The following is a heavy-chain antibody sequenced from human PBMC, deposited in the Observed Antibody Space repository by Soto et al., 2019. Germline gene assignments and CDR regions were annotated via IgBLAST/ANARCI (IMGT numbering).Heavy chain of an antibody. CDR3: AKATYDTTFYTSSFDS. Sequence: VQLLESGVGLVQPGGSLRLSCAASEFTFSNYAMTWVRQAPGKGLEWVSLITGSDGRTYYADSVKGRFTISRDNSKNTLFLQMNSLRAEDTAVYYCAKATYDTTFYTSSFDSWGQGTLVTVSS. J-gene: IGHJ4*02. CDR2: ITGSDGRT. CDR1: EFTFSNYA. D-gene: IGHD3-22*01. V-gene: IGHV3-23*01.